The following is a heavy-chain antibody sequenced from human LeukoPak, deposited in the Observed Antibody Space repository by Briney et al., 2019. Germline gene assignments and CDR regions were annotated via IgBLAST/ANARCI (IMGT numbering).Heavy chain of an antibody. J-gene: IGHJ5*02. CDR1: GFTLADYA. D-gene: IGHD6-19*01. V-gene: IGHV3-49*03. Sequence: GGCLRDSSTDPGFTLADYAISWFRPALGEGPEWVGFIRSKAYGGTTEYAASVKGRFTISRDDSKSIAYLQMNSLKTEDTAVYYCTRMYSSAWFDPWGQGTLVTVSS. CDR2: IRSKAYGGTT. CDR3: TRMYSSAWFDP.